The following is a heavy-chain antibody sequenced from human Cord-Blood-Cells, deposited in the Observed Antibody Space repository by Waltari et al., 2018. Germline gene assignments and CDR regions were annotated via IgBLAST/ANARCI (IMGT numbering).Heavy chain of an antibody. D-gene: IGHD2-2*01. CDR2: MNPNSGNT. CDR3: ARTVVTSDMYYFDY. CDR1: GYTFTSYA. Sequence: QVQLVQSGAEVKKPGASVKVSCKASGYTFTSYAINWVRQATGQGLEWMGWMNPNSGNTGYAQKFQGRVTMTRNTSISTAYMELSSLRSEDTAVYYCARTVVTSDMYYFDYWGQGTLVTVSS. V-gene: IGHV1-8*01. J-gene: IGHJ4*02.